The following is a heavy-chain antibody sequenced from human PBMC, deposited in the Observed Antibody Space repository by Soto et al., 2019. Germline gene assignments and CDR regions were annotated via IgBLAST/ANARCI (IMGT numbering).Heavy chain of an antibody. CDR2: ISGSGGST. CDR1: GFTFSSYA. CDR3: AKENYYDSSGYHSYYFDY. D-gene: IGHD3-22*01. V-gene: IGHV3-23*01. J-gene: IGHJ4*02. Sequence: EVQLLESGGGLVQPGGSLRLSCAASGFTFSSYAMSWVRQAPGKGLEWVSAISGSGGSTYYADSVKGRFTISRDNSKNTLYLQMNSLRAEDTAVYYCAKENYYDSSGYHSYYFDYWGQGTLVTVSS.